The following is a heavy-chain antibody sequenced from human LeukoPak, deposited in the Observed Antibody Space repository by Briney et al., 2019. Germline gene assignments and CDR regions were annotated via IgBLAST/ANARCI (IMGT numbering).Heavy chain of an antibody. D-gene: IGHD3-22*01. Sequence: GGSLRLSCAASGFTFSSYAMSWVRQAPGKGLEWVSYISSSSSTIYYADSVKGRFTISRDNAKNSLYLQMNSLRAEDTAVYYCARDFSPTYYYDSSGSGYWGQGTLVTVSS. CDR1: GFTFSSYA. CDR3: ARDFSPTYYYDSSGSGY. CDR2: ISSSSSTI. V-gene: IGHV3-48*04. J-gene: IGHJ4*02.